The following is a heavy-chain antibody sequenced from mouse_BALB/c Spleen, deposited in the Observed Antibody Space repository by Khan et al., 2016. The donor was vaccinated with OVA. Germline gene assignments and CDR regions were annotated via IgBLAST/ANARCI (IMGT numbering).Heavy chain of an antibody. V-gene: IGHV9-3-1*01. CDR3: ARSNGNYWFAY. CDR1: GYTFTNYG. D-gene: IGHD2-1*01. Sequence: QIQLVQSGPELKKPGETVKISCRASGYTFTNYGMNWVKQAPGQGLKWMGWINTYIGEPTYADDFKGRFAFSLETSASTAYLKINNLKNEDTATYLCARSNGNYWFAYWGQGTLVTVSA. CDR2: INTYIGEP. J-gene: IGHJ3*01.